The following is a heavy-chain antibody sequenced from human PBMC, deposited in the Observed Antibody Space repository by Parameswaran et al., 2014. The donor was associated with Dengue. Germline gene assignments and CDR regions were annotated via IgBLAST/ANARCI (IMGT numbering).Heavy chain of an antibody. CDR2: INHSGST. V-gene: IGHV4-34*01. J-gene: IGHJ3*02. CDR1: GGSFSGYY. Sequence: ASETLSLTCAVYGGSFSGYYWSWIRQPPGKGLEWIGEINHSGSTNYNPSLKSRVTISVDTSKNQFSLKLSSVTAADTAVYYCAEETDRYSSSSTNAFDIWGQGTMVTVSS. CDR3: AEETDRYSSSSTNAFDI. D-gene: IGHD6-13*01.